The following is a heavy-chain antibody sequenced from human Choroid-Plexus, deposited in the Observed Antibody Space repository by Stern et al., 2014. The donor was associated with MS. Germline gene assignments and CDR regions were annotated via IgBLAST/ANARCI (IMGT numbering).Heavy chain of an antibody. CDR3: AKDRQYLTYFFDH. D-gene: IGHD2/OR15-2a*01. V-gene: IGHV3-30*18. CDR1: GFTFGSCA. Sequence: VRLVESGGGVAQPGRPLRISCVASGFTFGSCAMHWVRQAPGKGLEWVAGVSYDGSNKYYADSVKGRFTISRDNSQNTLYMQMSSLRPEDTALYYCAKDRQYLTYFFDHWGQGSLVTVSS. CDR2: VSYDGSNK. J-gene: IGHJ5*02.